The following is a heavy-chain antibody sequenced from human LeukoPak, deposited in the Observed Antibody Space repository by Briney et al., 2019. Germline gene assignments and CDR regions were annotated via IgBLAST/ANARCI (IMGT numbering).Heavy chain of an antibody. CDR3: ARDYDYYDSGGYCDY. CDR2: IWYDGSNK. CDR1: GFTFSSYS. V-gene: IGHV3-33*08. D-gene: IGHD3-22*01. Sequence: GGSLRLSCAASGFTFSSYSMHWVRQAPGKGLEWVAVIWYDGSNKYYADSVKGRFTISRDNSKNTLYLQMNSLRAEDTAVYYCARDYDYYDSGGYCDYWGQGTLVTVSS. J-gene: IGHJ4*02.